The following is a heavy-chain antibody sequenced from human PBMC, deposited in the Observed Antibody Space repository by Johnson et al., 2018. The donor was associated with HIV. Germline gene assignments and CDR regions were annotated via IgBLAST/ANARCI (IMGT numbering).Heavy chain of an antibody. D-gene: IGHD2-15*01. CDR2: ITWNGGST. CDR1: GFTVSSNY. V-gene: IGHV3-53*01. Sequence: VQLVESGGGLIQPGGSLRLSCAASGFTVSSNYMSWVRQAPGKGLEWVSGITWNGGSTGYADSVKGRFTISRDNSNNRLYLQMNSLRAEDTAIYYCEGYCSGGACYSGVSAFDVWGHGTMVTVSS. CDR3: EGYCSGGACYSGVSAFDV. J-gene: IGHJ3*01.